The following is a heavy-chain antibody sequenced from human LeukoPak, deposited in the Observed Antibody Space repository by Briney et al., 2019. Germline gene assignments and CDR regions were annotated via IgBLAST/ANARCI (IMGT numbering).Heavy chain of an antibody. V-gene: IGHV1-18*01. Sequence: ASVKVSCKASGYTFTSYGISWVRQAPGQGLEWMGWISDYYGNTNYAQKLQGRVTMTTDTSTSTAYMELRSLRSDDTAVYYCARDSRTFGELLAYYFDYWGQGTLVTVSS. CDR3: ARDSRTFGELLAYYFDY. D-gene: IGHD3-10*01. CDR1: GYTFTSYG. CDR2: ISDYYGNT. J-gene: IGHJ4*02.